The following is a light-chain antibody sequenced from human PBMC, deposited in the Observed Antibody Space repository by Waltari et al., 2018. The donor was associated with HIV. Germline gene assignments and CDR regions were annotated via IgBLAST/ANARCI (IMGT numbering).Light chain of an antibody. CDR3: AAWDDSLNGPV. J-gene: IGLJ2*01. CDR2: RNS. V-gene: IGLV1-44*01. Sequence: QSVLTQSPSASGTPGQRVTISCSGSGSNIGSNNVHWYQQAPGTAPKLLIYRNSRRPSGFPDRFSGSKSGASASRAISGLQSEDEADYYCAAWDDSLNGPVFGGGTRLTVL. CDR1: GSNIGSNN.